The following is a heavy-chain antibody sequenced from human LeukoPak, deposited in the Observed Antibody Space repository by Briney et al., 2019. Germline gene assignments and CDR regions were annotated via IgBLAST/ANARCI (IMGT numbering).Heavy chain of an antibody. Sequence: RPGGSLRLSCAASGFTFSSYAMSWVRQAPGKGLEWVSAISGSGGSTYYADSVKGRFTISRDNSKNTLYLQMNSLRADDTAVYYCAKRRGLELTYYYHMDVWGKGTTVTVSS. CDR1: GFTFSSYA. D-gene: IGHD1-7*01. CDR3: AKRRGLELTYYYHMDV. CDR2: ISGSGGST. J-gene: IGHJ6*03. V-gene: IGHV3-23*01.